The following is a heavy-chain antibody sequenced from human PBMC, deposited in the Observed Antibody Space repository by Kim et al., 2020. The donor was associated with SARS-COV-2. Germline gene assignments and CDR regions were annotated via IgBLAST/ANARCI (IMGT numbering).Heavy chain of an antibody. D-gene: IGHD4-17*01. CDR2: IFYSGST. CDR3: ASGSTTRLNWFDP. Sequence: SETLSLTCTVSGGSISSYYWSWIRQPPGKGLEWIGHIFYSGSTNNNPYLKSRVTISVDTSKNQLSLKLSSVTAADTAVYYCASGSTTRLNWFDPWGQGTLVTVSS. CDR1: GGSISSYY. J-gene: IGHJ5*02. V-gene: IGHV4-59*13.